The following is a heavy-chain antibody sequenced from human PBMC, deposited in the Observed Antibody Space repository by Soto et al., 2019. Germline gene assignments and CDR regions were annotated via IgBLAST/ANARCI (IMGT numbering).Heavy chain of an antibody. Sequence: GASVKVSCKASGYTFTSYYMHWVRQAPGQGLEWMGIINPSGGSTSYAQKFQGRVTMTRDTSTSTVYMELSSLRSEDTAVYYCARDGFDRGIAARLLEYYYYYGMIVWGPGTTVTVSS. CDR2: INPSGGST. CDR1: GYTFTSYY. V-gene: IGHV1-46*01. CDR3: ARDGFDRGIAARLLEYYYYYGMIV. D-gene: IGHD6-6*01. J-gene: IGHJ6*02.